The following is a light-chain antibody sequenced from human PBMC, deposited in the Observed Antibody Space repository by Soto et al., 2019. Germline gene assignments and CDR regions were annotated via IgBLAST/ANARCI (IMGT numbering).Light chain of an antibody. J-gene: IGKJ5*01. Sequence: AIQMTQSPSSLSASVGDRVTITCRASQGIRNDLGWYQQKPGKAPKLLIYAASSLQGGVPSRFSGSGSGTDFTLTISSLQPEDFATYYCLQYDNFPPITFGQGTRLEIK. CDR2: AAS. CDR3: LQYDNFPPIT. V-gene: IGKV1-6*01. CDR1: QGIRND.